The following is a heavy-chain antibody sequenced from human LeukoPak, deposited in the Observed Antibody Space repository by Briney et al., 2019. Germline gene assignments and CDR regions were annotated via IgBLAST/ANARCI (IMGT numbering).Heavy chain of an antibody. V-gene: IGHV3-23*01. CDR1: GFTFSSYG. D-gene: IGHD3-10*01. Sequence: GGTLRLSCAASGFTFSSYGMSWVRQVPGKGLEWVSAINTNGGSTYYADSVRGRFTISRDNSNNMLYVQMNSLRAEDTAIYYCAKGRGNGYGSGPFDYWGQGTLVTVSS. J-gene: IGHJ4*02. CDR3: AKGRGNGYGSGPFDY. CDR2: INTNGGST.